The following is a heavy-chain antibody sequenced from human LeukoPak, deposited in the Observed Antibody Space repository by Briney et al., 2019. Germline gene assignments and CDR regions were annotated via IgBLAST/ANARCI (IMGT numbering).Heavy chain of an antibody. V-gene: IGHV4-39*01. Sequence: PSETLSLTCTVSGGSISSSSYYWGCIRQPPGKGLEWIGSIYYSGSTYYNPSPKSRVTISVDTSKNQFSLKLSSVTAADTAVYYCARQLGYCSSTSCYADKVDYWGQGTLVTVSS. CDR3: ARQLGYCSSTSCYADKVDY. J-gene: IGHJ4*02. D-gene: IGHD2-2*01. CDR2: IYYSGST. CDR1: GGSISSSSYY.